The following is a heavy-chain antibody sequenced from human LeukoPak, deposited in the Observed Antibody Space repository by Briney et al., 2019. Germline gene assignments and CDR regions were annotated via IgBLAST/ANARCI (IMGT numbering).Heavy chain of an antibody. CDR2: ISGSGTTR. J-gene: IGHJ4*02. Sequence: GGSLRLSCAASGFTFSSYSMNWVRQAPGKGLEWVSGISGSGTTRNHADAVKGRLTISRDNSKNTLYLQMNSLRAEDTAVYYCAKSLSNYDSSGSLGADYWGQGTLVTVSS. CDR1: GFTFSSYS. D-gene: IGHD3-22*01. V-gene: IGHV3-23*01. CDR3: AKSLSNYDSSGSLGADY.